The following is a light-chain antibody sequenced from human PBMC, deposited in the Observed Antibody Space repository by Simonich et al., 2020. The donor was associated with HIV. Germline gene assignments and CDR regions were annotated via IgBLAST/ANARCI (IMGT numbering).Light chain of an antibody. V-gene: IGKV1-39*01. Sequence: DIQMTQSPSSLSASVGDRVTITGRASQSISSYLNWYQQKPGKAPKLLIYAASSLQSGFPSRFSGSGSGTDFTLTISSLQPEDFATYYYQQSYSTPRTFGQGTKVEIK. CDR2: AAS. J-gene: IGKJ1*01. CDR3: QQSYSTPRT. CDR1: QSISSY.